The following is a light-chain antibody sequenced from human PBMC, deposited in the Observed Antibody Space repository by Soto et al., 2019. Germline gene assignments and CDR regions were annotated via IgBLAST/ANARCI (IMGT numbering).Light chain of an antibody. CDR1: SSGVGTFNL. V-gene: IGLV2-23*02. Sequence: QSALTQPASASGSPGQSVAISCTGNSSGVGTFNLVSWYQQHPGRAPKLIIYEVNKRPSGISSRFSASKSGNTASLTISGLQADDEADYYCYSFAGFNTPFGGGTKLTVL. J-gene: IGLJ2*01. CDR2: EVN. CDR3: YSFAGFNTP.